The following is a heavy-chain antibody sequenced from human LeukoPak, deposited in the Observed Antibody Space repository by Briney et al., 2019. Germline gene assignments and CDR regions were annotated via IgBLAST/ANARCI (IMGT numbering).Heavy chain of an antibody. Sequence: GGSLRLSCAASGFTFGSYSMNWVRQAPGKGLEWVSSISSTSSNIYYADSVKGRFTISRDNAKNSLYLQMNSLRAEDTAVYYCAKVLALLPPPYFDYWGQGTLVTVSS. CDR2: ISSTSSNI. D-gene: IGHD3-10*01. V-gene: IGHV3-21*04. J-gene: IGHJ4*02. CDR3: AKVLALLPPPYFDY. CDR1: GFTFGSYS.